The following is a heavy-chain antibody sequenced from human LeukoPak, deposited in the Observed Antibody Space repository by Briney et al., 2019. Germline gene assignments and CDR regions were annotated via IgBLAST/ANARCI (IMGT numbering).Heavy chain of an antibody. CDR3: AKDRPNYYGTNGHYYRRDGDC. Sequence: GGSLRLSCVASGFTFSSYAMSWVRQAAGQGLEWVSSTSSSGETTYYADSVKGRFTIYRDNSRNTLYLQMNSLRAEDTAVYYCAKDRPNYYGTNGHYYRRDGDCWGQGTLVTVSS. D-gene: IGHD3-22*01. CDR1: GFTFSSYA. V-gene: IGHV3-23*01. CDR2: TSSSGETT. J-gene: IGHJ4*02.